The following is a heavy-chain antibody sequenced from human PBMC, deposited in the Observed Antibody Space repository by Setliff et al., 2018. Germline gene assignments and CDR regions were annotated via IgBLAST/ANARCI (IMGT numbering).Heavy chain of an antibody. CDR2: IYPGNSNT. CDR3: ARQGCSSTSCHSIDY. J-gene: IGHJ4*02. CDR1: GYSFTSNW. V-gene: IGHV5-51*01. D-gene: IGHD2-2*01. Sequence: GESLKISCKGSGYSFTSNWIAWVRQMHGKGLECMGIIYPGNSNTRYSPPFQGQVTISADKAINTAYLQWNSLQASDTAMYYCARQGCSSTSCHSIDYWGQGTLVTVSS.